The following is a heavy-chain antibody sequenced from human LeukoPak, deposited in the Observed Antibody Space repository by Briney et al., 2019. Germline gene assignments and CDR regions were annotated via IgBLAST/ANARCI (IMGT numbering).Heavy chain of an antibody. CDR1: GYSIRSGYY. J-gene: IGHJ5*02. V-gene: IGHV4-38-2*02. CDR3: ARDRESSPWELLLDH. Sequence: PSETLSLTCAVSGYSIRSGYYWAWIRQPPGKGLEWIGSLHHTRSTYYNPSLKSRVTMSVDRSNNKFSLNLNSVTAADTAVYYCARDRESSPWELLLDHWGQGIVVTVSS. CDR2: LHHTRST. D-gene: IGHD1-26*01.